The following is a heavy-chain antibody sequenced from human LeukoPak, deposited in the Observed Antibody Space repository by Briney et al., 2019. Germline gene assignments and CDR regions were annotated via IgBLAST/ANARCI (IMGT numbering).Heavy chain of an antibody. V-gene: IGHV3-74*01. J-gene: IGHJ4*02. CDR1: GFTFSSYW. CDR2: INSDGSST. D-gene: IGHD6-19*01. CDR3: ARTLYSSGWYFPFDY. Sequence: PGGSLRLSCAASGFTFSSYWMHRVRQAPGKGLVWVSRINSDGSSTSYADSVKGRFTISRDNAKNTLYLQMNSLRAEDTAVYYCARTLYSSGWYFPFDYWGQGTLVTVSS.